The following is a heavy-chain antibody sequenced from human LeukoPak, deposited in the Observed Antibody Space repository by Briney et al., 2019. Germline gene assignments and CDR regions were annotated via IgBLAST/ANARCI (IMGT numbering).Heavy chain of an antibody. J-gene: IGHJ4*02. D-gene: IGHD1-1*01. Sequence: GGSLRLSCAASGFTFSSYSMNWVRQAPGKGLEWVSFISSSRSYIYYADSVKGRFTISRDNAKNSLYLQMNSLRAEDTAVYYCARSSGTTDYWGQGTLVTVSS. CDR3: ARSSGTTDY. CDR2: ISSSRSYI. CDR1: GFTFSSYS. V-gene: IGHV3-21*01.